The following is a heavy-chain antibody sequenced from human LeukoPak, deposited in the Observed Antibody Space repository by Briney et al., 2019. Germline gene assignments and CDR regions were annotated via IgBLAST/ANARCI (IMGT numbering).Heavy chain of an antibody. Sequence: SETLSLTCTVSSVSISTYYWSWIRQPPGKGLEWIGYIYYKGNTNYNPSLRSRVTISFDTPKNQFSLKPSSVTAADTAVYYCARSGRPTSWFDPWGQGTLVTVSS. J-gene: IGHJ5*02. V-gene: IGHV4-59*01. CDR3: ARSGRPTSWFDP. CDR1: SVSISTYY. D-gene: IGHD5-12*01. CDR2: IYYKGNT.